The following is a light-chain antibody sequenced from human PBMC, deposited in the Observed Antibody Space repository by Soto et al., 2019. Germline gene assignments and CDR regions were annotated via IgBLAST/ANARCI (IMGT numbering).Light chain of an antibody. V-gene: IGLV2-14*03. CDR3: SSYRSSRTFDV. J-gene: IGLJ2*01. Sequence: QSALTQPASVSGSPGQSITISCTETSSDVGGYNYVSWYQHHPGKAPKLIIYDVTNRPSGVSNRFSGSKSGNTASLTISGLQAEDEADYYCSSYRSSRTFDVFGGGTKLTVL. CDR2: DVT. CDR1: SSDVGGYNY.